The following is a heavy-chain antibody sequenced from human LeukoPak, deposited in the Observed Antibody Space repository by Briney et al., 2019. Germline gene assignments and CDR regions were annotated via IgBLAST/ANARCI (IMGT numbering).Heavy chain of an antibody. CDR3: ARGAGYNYPYYFDY. D-gene: IGHD5-24*01. Sequence: PGGSLRLSCAASGFTFSSYGMHWVRQAPGKGLEWVAVIWYDGSNKCYADSVKGRFTISRDNSKNTLYLQMNSLRAEDTAVYYCARGAGYNYPYYFDYWGQGTLVTVSS. CDR2: IWYDGSNK. CDR1: GFTFSSYG. J-gene: IGHJ4*02. V-gene: IGHV3-33*01.